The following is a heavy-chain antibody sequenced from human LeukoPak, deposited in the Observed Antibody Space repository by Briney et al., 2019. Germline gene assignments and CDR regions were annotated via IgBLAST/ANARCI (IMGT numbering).Heavy chain of an antibody. D-gene: IGHD2-8*02. V-gene: IGHV3-23*01. CDR3: ATYRQVLLPFES. Sequence: PGGSLRLSCAASGFTFSTYGMSWVRQAPGKGLEWVSAISGSGGSTYYADSVKGRFTISRDNSKNTLYLQMNGLRAEDTAIYYCATYRQVLLPFESWGQGTLVTVSS. CDR2: ISGSGGST. CDR1: GFTFSTYG. J-gene: IGHJ4*02.